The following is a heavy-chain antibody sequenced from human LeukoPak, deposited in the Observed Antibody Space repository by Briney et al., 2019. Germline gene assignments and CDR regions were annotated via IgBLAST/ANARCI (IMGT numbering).Heavy chain of an antibody. CDR1: GFTFSGSA. D-gene: IGHD3-10*01. CDR2: IRSKANSYAT. CDR3: AKFESGN. V-gene: IGHV3-73*01. Sequence: PGGSLRLSCAASGFTFSGSAMHWVRQASGKGLEWVGRIRSKANSYATAYAASVKGRFTISRDDSKNTAYLQMNSLRAEDTAVYYCAKFESGNWGQGTLVTVSS. J-gene: IGHJ4*02.